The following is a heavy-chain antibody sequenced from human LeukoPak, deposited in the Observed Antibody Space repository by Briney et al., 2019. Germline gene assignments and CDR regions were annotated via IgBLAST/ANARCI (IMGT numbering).Heavy chain of an antibody. J-gene: IGHJ4*02. CDR2: LYHRGNT. CDR1: GYTLSSAYY. Sequence: SETLSLTCTVSGYTLSSAYYWGWIRQPPGKGLEWLGTLYHRGNTFYNPSLKGRVTISVDTSKNQFSLNVTSVTAADTAVYFCARRRLYDSGRFDWGQGTLVTVSS. D-gene: IGHD3-10*01. V-gene: IGHV4-38-2*02. CDR3: ARRRLYDSGRFD.